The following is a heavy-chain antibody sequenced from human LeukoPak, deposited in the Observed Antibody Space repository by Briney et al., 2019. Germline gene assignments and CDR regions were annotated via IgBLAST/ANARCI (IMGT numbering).Heavy chain of an antibody. CDR1: GGSISTTTNS. Sequence: PSETLSLTCNVSGGSISTTTNSWGWAWIRQRPGKGLERIGSIYYGGSPYYTSSLKSRVTISVDTSKNQFSLKMASLTATDTAVYYCARRPIVGSTGFYFDPWGPGTLVTVSS. J-gene: IGHJ5*02. V-gene: IGHV4-39*01. D-gene: IGHD1-26*01. CDR3: ARRPIVGSTGFYFDP. CDR2: IYYGGSP.